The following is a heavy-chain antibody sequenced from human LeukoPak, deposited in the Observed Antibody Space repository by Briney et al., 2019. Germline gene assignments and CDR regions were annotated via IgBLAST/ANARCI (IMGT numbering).Heavy chain of an antibody. V-gene: IGHV1-46*01. CDR3: ARDAGAGEYYLDY. CDR1: GYTFTSYF. J-gene: IGHJ4*02. Sequence: ASVKVSCKASGYTFTSYFMHWVRQAPGQWLEWMGIINPSGGSTSFAQKFQGRVTMTRDTSTSAVYMELSSLRSEDTAVYYCARDAGAGEYYLDYWGQGTLVTVSS. CDR2: INPSGGST. D-gene: IGHD6-19*01.